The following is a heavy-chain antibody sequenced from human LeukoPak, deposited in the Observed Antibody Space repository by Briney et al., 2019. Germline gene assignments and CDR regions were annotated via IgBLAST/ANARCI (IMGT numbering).Heavy chain of an antibody. V-gene: IGHV3-74*01. CDR3: SRGVGATDS. D-gene: IGHD1-26*01. J-gene: IGHJ4*02. CDR2: ITSDGSST. CDR1: GFTFSSYW. Sequence: PGGSLRLSCTASGFTFSSYWMHWVRQAPGKGLVWVSRITSDGSSTSHADSVKGRFTISRDNAKNTLYLQMSSLRAEDTAVYYCSRGVGATDSWGQGTLVTVSS.